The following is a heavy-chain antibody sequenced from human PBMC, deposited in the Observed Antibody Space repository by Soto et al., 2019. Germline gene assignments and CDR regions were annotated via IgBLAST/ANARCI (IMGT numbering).Heavy chain of an antibody. CDR3: TVWGSGSPIPPLFDY. V-gene: IGHV3-15*07. CDR1: GFTFSNAW. Sequence: GGSLRLSCAASGFTFSNAWMNWVRQAPGKGLEWVGRIKSKIHGGTNDYAAPVRGRFTISRDDSKNTLYLQMNSLKAEDTAVYYCTVWGSGSPIPPLFDYWGQGTLVTVSS. D-gene: IGHD3-10*01. CDR2: IKSKIHGGTN. J-gene: IGHJ4*02.